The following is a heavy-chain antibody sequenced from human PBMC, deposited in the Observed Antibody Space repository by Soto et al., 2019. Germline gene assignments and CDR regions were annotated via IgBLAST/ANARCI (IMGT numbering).Heavy chain of an antibody. Sequence: VQLVESGGGVVQPGRSLRLSCAASGFTFSSYAMHWVRQAPGKGLEWVAVISYDGSNKYYADSVKGRFTISRDNSKNTLYLQMNSLRAEDTAVYYCARDPATVVTFFWYFDLWGRGTLVTVSS. CDR1: GFTFSSYA. J-gene: IGHJ2*01. CDR2: ISYDGSNK. CDR3: ARDPATVVTFFWYFDL. V-gene: IGHV3-30-3*01. D-gene: IGHD4-17*01.